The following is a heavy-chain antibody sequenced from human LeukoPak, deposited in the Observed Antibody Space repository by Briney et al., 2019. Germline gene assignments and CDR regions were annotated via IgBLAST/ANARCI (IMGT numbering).Heavy chain of an antibody. J-gene: IGHJ4*02. CDR3: AKDLKRSYCSSTSCYTWFDY. CDR2: ISGSGGST. CDR1: GFTFSSYA. V-gene: IGHV3-23*01. Sequence: PGGSLRLSCAASGFTFSSYAMSWVRQAPGKRLEWVSAISGSGGSTYYADSVKGRFTISRDNSKNTLYLQMNSLRAEGTAVYYCAKDLKRSYCSSTSCYTWFDYWGQGTLVTVSS. D-gene: IGHD2-2*02.